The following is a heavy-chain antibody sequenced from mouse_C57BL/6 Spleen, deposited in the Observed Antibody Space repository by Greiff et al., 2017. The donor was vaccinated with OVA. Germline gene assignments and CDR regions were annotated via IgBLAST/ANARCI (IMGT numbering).Heavy chain of an antibody. CDR2: INPSTGGT. D-gene: IGHD1-1*01. V-gene: IGHV1-42*01. CDR3: ARGAYGHYFDY. J-gene: IGHJ2*01. Sequence: EVMLVESGPELVKPGASVKISCKASGYSFTGYYMNWVKQSPEKSLEWIGEINPSTGGTTYNQKFKAKATLTVDKSSSTAYMQLKSLTSEDSAVYYCARGAYGHYFDYWGQGTTLTVSS. CDR1: GYSFTGYY.